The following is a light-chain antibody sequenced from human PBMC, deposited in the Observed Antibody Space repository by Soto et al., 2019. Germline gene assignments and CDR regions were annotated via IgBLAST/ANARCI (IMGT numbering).Light chain of an antibody. CDR3: QQYDDWG. V-gene: IGKV3-15*01. CDR2: GTS. CDR1: QNVTTN. J-gene: IGKJ1*01. Sequence: MVMTQSPATLSVSPGEGVTLSCRTSQNVTTNLAWYQLKPGQTPSLLIYGTSTRAPDIPVRFSGSGSGTEFTLTISTVQSGDSAVYYCQQYDDWGFGPGTKVEIK.